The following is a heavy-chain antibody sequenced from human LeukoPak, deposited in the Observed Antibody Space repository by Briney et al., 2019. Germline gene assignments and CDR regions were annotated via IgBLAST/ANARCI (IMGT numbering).Heavy chain of an antibody. D-gene: IGHD3-10*01. Sequence: ASVKVSCKASGYTFTSYYMHWVRQAPGQGLEWMGWINPNSGGTNYAQKFQGGVTMTRDTSISTAYMELSRLRSDDTAVYYCARSQFGTAFDPWGQGTLVTVSS. J-gene: IGHJ5*02. CDR2: INPNSGGT. V-gene: IGHV1-2*02. CDR1: GYTFTSYY. CDR3: ARSQFGTAFDP.